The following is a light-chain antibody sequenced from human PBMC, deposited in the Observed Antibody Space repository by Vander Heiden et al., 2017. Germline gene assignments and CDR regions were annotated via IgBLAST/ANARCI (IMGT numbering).Light chain of an antibody. CDR3: QSYDSSLRGYV. Sequence: QSVLTQPPSVSGAPGQRVTISCAGSSSNIGAGYHVHWYQQIPGTAPKLLIYGNSNRLSGVPDRFSGSKSGTSASLAITGLQSEDEADYYCQSYDSSLRGYVFGTGTKVTVL. CDR1: SSNIGAGYH. V-gene: IGLV1-40*01. CDR2: GNS. J-gene: IGLJ1*01.